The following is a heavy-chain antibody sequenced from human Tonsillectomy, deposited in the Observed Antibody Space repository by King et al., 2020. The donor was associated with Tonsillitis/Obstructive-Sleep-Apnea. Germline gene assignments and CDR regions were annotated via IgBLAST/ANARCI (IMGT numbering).Heavy chain of an antibody. V-gene: IGHV4-61*01. D-gene: IGHD6-19*01. CDR2: IYYSGGT. J-gene: IGHJ2*01. Sequence: VQLQESGPGLVKPSETLSLTCTVSGGSVSSGRYYWSLIRQPPGKGLEWIGYIYYSGGTNYNPSLKSRVTISVDTAKNQFSLKLSSVTPADTAVYYCASSESSGWYPGAYFDLWGRGTLVTVSS. CDR1: GGSVSSGRYY. CDR3: ASSESSGWYPGAYFDL.